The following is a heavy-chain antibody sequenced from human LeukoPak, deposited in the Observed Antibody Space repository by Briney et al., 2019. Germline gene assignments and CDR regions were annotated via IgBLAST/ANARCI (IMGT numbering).Heavy chain of an antibody. J-gene: IGHJ4*02. V-gene: IGHV3-23*01. CDR3: AKDPLKYCGGDCYPFDY. CDR2: ISGGGGTT. Sequence: GGSLRLSCAASGFTFSSYAMSWVRQAPGKGLEWVSTISGGGGTTYYADSVKGRFTISRDNSKDTLYLQMNSLSAEDTAVYYCAKDPLKYCGGDCYPFDYWGQGTLVTVSS. D-gene: IGHD2-21*02. CDR1: GFTFSSYA.